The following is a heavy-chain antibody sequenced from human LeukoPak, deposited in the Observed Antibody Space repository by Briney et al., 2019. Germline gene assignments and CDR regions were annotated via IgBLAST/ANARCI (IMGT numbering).Heavy chain of an antibody. CDR2: LNRDGSVR. CDR1: GFTFTDYY. J-gene: IGHJ3*01. D-gene: IGHD2-2*01. Sequence: PGGSLRLSCAASGFTFTDYYMSWVRQAPGKGLEWLANLNRDGSVRNYVDSVEGRFTISRDNAKNSLYLQMNSLRAEDTAVFYCARDSASCRGCAFDVWGHGTLVTVSS. CDR3: ARDSASCRGCAFDV. V-gene: IGHV3-7*01.